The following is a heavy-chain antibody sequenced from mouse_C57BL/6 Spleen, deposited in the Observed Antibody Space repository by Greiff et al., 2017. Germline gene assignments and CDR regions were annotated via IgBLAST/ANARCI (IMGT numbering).Heavy chain of an antibody. CDR3: VRQGTKGFDY. J-gene: IGHJ2*01. CDR2: IRSKSNNYAT. Sequence: EVQRVESGGGLVQPKGSLKLSCAASGFSFNTYAMNWVRQAPGKGLEWVARIRSKSNNYATYYADSVKDRFTISRDDSESMLYLQMNNLKTEDTAMYYCVRQGTKGFDYWGQGTTLTVSS. CDR1: GFSFNTYA. D-gene: IGHD3-3*01. V-gene: IGHV10-1*01.